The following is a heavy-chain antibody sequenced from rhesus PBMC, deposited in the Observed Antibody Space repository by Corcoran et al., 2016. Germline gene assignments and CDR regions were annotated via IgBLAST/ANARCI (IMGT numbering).Heavy chain of an antibody. CDR2: ISWNSGTI. V-gene: IGHV3-134*01. D-gene: IGHD1-44*02. J-gene: IGHJ4*01. Sequence: EVQLVESGGALAQPGGSLRLSCAASGFTFDDYAMHWVRHAPGKGLEWVSRISWNSGTIYYADSVKGRFTISRDNAKNSLFLQMDRLRAEDTAVYYCARHPYSGSYFDYWGQGVLVTVSS. CDR3: ARHPYSGSYFDY. CDR1: GFTFDDYA.